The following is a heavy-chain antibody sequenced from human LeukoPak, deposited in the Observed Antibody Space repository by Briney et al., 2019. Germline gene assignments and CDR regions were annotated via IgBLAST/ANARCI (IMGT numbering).Heavy chain of an antibody. J-gene: IGHJ4*02. CDR2: IKQDGSEK. CDR3: ARDGWIQLSPQDY. D-gene: IGHD5-18*01. V-gene: IGHV3-7*01. Sequence: GGSLRLSCAASGFTFSSYWMSWVRQAPGKGLEWVANIKQDGSEKYYVDSVKGRFTISRDNAKNSLYLQMNSLRAGDTAVYYCARDGWIQLSPQDYWGQGNLVTVSS. CDR1: GFTFSSYW.